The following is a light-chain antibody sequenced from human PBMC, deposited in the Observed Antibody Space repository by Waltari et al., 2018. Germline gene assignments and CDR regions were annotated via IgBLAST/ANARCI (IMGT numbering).Light chain of an antibody. V-gene: IGKV4-1*01. Sequence: IVMTQSPDSLAVSLGERATINCKSSQSLLYRSSNRNYLAWYQQRPGQSPKLLIYWASTRESGVPDRFSGSGSRTDFTLTISSLQAEDVAIYYCQQYFTTPSFGQGTRLEIK. CDR1: QSLLYRSSNRNY. CDR3: QQYFTTPS. J-gene: IGKJ5*01. CDR2: WAS.